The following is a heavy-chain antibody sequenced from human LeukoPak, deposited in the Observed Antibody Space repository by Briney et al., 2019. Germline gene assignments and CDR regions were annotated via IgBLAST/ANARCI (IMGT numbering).Heavy chain of an antibody. D-gene: IGHD2-2*01. V-gene: IGHV1-46*01. CDR3: ARGEPNRDIVVVPAWDY. CDR1: GYTFTGYY. CDR2: INPSGGST. Sequence: ASVKVSCKASGYTFTGYYMHWVRQAPGQGLEWMGIINPSGGSTSYAQKFQGRVTITADESTSTAYMELSSLRSEDTAVYYCARGEPNRDIVVVPAWDYWGQGTLVTVSS. J-gene: IGHJ4*02.